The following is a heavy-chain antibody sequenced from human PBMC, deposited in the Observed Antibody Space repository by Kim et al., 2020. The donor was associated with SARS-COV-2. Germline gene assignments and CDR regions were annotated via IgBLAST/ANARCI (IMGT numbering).Heavy chain of an antibody. J-gene: IGHJ4*02. D-gene: IGHD3-3*01. CDR3: TGEHWSGYYYKYYFDF. CDR2: IKEDGSEK. V-gene: IGHV3-7*01. Sequence: GGSLRLSCAMSGHSISNFWMTWVRQAPGKGLEWVANIKEDGSEKNYVDPVKGRFTISRDNAKNSLYLQMDSLRAEDTAIYYCTGEHWSGYYYKYYFDFWGQGTLVTVSS. CDR1: GHSISNFW.